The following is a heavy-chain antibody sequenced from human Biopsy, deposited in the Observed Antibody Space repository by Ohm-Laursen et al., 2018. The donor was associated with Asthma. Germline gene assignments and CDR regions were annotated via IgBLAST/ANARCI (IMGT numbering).Heavy chain of an antibody. D-gene: IGHD2/OR15-2a*01. Sequence: ASVKVSCKASGDSFSNYAIGWVRQAPGQGLEWMGGLIPVLGTPDHAQMFEGRVTITADESTSTVYMELSSLSSEDTAVYYCARAFVESAAFDYWGQGTLVTVSS. CDR2: LIPVLGTP. CDR1: GDSFSNYA. V-gene: IGHV1-69*13. CDR3: ARAFVESAAFDY. J-gene: IGHJ4*02.